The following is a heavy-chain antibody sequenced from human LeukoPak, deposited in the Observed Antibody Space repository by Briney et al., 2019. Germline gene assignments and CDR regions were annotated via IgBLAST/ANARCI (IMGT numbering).Heavy chain of an antibody. D-gene: IGHD4-17*01. Sequence: TGGSLRLSCAASGFTVSSNYMSWVRQAPGKGLEWVSVIYSGGSTYYADSVKGRFTISRDNSKNTLYLQMNSLRAEDTAVYYCAKDPTVTTSEYFQHWGQGTLVTVSS. J-gene: IGHJ1*01. CDR1: GFTVSSNY. CDR2: IYSGGST. V-gene: IGHV3-53*05. CDR3: AKDPTVTTSEYFQH.